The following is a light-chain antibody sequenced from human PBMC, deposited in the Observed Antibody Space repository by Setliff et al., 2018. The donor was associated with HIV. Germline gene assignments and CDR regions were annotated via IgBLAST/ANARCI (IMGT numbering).Light chain of an antibody. CDR3: SSYTTSTTYV. V-gene: IGLV2-14*01. CDR2: EVS. J-gene: IGLJ1*01. CDR1: SSDVGVYNF. Sequence: QSVLAQPASVSGSPGQSITISCTGTSSDVGVYNFVSWYQQHPGKAPKLVIYEVSTRPSGVSNRFSGSKSGNQAFLTISGLQADDEADYYCSSYTTSTTYVFGTGTKV.